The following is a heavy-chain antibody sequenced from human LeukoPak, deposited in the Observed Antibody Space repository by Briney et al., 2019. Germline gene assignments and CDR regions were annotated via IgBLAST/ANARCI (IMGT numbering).Heavy chain of an antibody. CDR2: IYHSGST. D-gene: IGHD6-19*01. V-gene: IGHV4-38-2*02. Sequence: SETLSLTCTVSGYSISSGYYWGWIRQPPGKGLEWIGSIYHSGSTYYNPSLKSRVTISVDTSKNQFSLKLSSVTAADTAVYYCAREGIAVADDAFDIWGQGTMVTVSS. CDR3: AREGIAVADDAFDI. J-gene: IGHJ3*02. CDR1: GYSISSGYY.